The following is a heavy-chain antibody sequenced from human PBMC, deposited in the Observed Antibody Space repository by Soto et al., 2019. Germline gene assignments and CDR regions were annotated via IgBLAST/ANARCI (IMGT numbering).Heavy chain of an antibody. J-gene: IGHJ3*02. CDR1: GGSISSGGYY. V-gene: IGHV4-31*03. CDR3: ARGTYYDILTGYYMGGFDAFDI. D-gene: IGHD3-9*01. Sequence: SETLSLTCTVSGGSISSGGYYWSWIRQHPGIGLEWIGYIYYSGSTYYNPSLKSRVTISVDTSKNQFSLELSSVTAADTAVYYCARGTYYDILTGYYMGGFDAFDIWGQGTMVTVSS. CDR2: IYYSGST.